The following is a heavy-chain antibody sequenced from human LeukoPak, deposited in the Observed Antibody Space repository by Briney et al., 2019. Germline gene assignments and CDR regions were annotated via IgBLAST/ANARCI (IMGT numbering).Heavy chain of an antibody. V-gene: IGHV4-4*09. CDR1: VGPFSGYY. D-gene: IGHD2-2*01. Sequence: PSETLSLTCAVNVGPFSGYYWSWIRQPPGKGLEWIGYIYTSGSTNYNPSLKSRVTISVDTSKNQFSLDLSSVTAADTAVYYCARQKCTSTSCLTKNAFDIWGQGTMVTVSS. J-gene: IGHJ3*02. CDR3: ARQKCTSTSCLTKNAFDI. CDR2: IYTSGST.